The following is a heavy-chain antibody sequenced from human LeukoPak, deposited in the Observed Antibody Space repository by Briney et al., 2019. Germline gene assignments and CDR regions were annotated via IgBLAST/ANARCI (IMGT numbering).Heavy chain of an antibody. J-gene: IGHJ5*02. CDR2: INPNSGGT. CDR1: GYTFTGYY. D-gene: IGHD6-19*01. CDR3: ARGGMIAVAAHGNWFDP. V-gene: IGHV1-2*04. Sequence: GASVKVSCKASGYTFTGYYMHWVRQAPGQGLEWMGWINPNSGGTNYAQKFQGWVTMTRDTSISTAYMELSRLRSDDTAVYYCARGGMIAVAAHGNWFDPWGQGTLVTVSS.